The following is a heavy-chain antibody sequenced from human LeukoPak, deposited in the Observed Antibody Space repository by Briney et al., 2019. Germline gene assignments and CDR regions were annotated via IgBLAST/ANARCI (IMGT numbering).Heavy chain of an antibody. CDR3: AREAWGSSRSDY. J-gene: IGHJ4*02. CDR1: GFTFTSYA. Sequence: ASVKVSCKTSGFTFTSYAMHWVRQAPGQSLEWMGWINAGNGNTKYSQKFQGRVTITRDTSASTVYMELSSLRSEDTAVYFCAREAWGSSRSDYWGQGTLVTVSS. CDR2: INAGNGNT. V-gene: IGHV1-3*01. D-gene: IGHD6-13*01.